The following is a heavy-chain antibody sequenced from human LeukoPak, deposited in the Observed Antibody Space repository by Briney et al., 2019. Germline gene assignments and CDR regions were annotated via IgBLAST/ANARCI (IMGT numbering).Heavy chain of an antibody. J-gene: IGHJ4*02. Sequence: SETLSLTCTVSGGPISSGDYYWSWIRQPPGKSLEWIGYIYYSGSTYYNPSLKSRVTISVDTSKNQFSLKLTSVTAADPAVYYCARDRYYDSSGYQGFDYWGQGTLVTVSS. V-gene: IGHV4-30-4*08. CDR1: GGPISSGDYY. CDR3: ARDRYYDSSGYQGFDY. D-gene: IGHD3-22*01. CDR2: IYYSGST.